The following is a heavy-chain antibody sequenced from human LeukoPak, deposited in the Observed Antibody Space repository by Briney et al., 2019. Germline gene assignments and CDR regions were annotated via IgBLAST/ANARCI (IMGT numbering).Heavy chain of an antibody. V-gene: IGHV3-30-3*01. Sequence: GGSLRLSCAASGFTFSSYAMHWVRQAPGKGLEGVAVISYDGSNKYYADSVKGRFTISRDNSKNTLYLQMNSLRAEDTAVYYCARDRRPRGIAVAGRGYYYGMEVWGQGTTVTVS. CDR2: ISYDGSNK. CDR1: GFTFSSYA. J-gene: IGHJ6*02. D-gene: IGHD6-19*01. CDR3: ARDRRPRGIAVAGRGYYYGMEV.